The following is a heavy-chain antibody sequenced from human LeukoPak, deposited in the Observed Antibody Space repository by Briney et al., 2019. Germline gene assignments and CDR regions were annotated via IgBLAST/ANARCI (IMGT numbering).Heavy chain of an antibody. D-gene: IGHD3-3*01. V-gene: IGHV4-34*01. CDR2: INHSGST. CDR3: ASGRKLASFWSGYHFDY. CDR1: GGSFSGYY. Sequence: KPSETLSLTCAVYGGSFSGYYWSWIRQPPGKGLEWIGEINHSGSTNYNPSLKSRVTISVDTSKNQFSLKLSSVTAADTAVYYCASGRKLASFWSGYHFDYWGQGTLVTVSS. J-gene: IGHJ4*02.